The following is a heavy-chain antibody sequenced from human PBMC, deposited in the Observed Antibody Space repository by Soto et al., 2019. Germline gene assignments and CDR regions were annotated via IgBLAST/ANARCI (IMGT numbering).Heavy chain of an antibody. D-gene: IGHD4-4*01. J-gene: IGHJ6*02. Sequence: GESLKISCKGSGSTFSDYWIGWVRQLHGKGLEWMGIIYPRDSDTRYSPSFQGQVTITVDKSTSTAYLQWNTLKASVTAMYYCARHISNSRYFYYAMDVWRQGTTVTVSS. CDR2: IYPRDSDT. CDR3: ARHISNSRYFYYAMDV. CDR1: GSTFSDYW. V-gene: IGHV5-51*01.